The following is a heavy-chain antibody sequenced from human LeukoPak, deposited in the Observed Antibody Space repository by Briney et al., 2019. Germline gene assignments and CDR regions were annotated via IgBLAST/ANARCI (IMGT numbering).Heavy chain of an antibody. Sequence: GGSLRLSCAASGFTFSSYSMNWVRQAPGKGLEWVSYLTGIGNTIDYAGSVRGRFTISRDNAKNSLYLQMNSLRVEDTAVYFCAREGSTDCHFDYWGQGTLVTVSS. V-gene: IGHV3-48*04. J-gene: IGHJ4*02. CDR2: LTGIGNTI. CDR1: GFTFSSYS. CDR3: AREGSTDCHFDY. D-gene: IGHD2-21*02.